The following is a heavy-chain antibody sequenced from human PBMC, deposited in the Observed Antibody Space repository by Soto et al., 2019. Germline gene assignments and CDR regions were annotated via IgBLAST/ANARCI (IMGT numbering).Heavy chain of an antibody. D-gene: IGHD2-15*01. Sequence: QVQLQQWGAGLLKPSETLSLTCAVYGGSFSGYYWSWIRQPPGKGLEWIGEINHSGSTNYNPSLKSRVTISVDTSKNQFSLKLSSVTAADTAVYYCARGPLLVVAATTYYYYYGMDVWGQGTTVTVSS. CDR2: INHSGST. CDR1: GGSFSGYY. CDR3: ARGPLLVVAATTYYYYYGMDV. J-gene: IGHJ6*02. V-gene: IGHV4-34*01.